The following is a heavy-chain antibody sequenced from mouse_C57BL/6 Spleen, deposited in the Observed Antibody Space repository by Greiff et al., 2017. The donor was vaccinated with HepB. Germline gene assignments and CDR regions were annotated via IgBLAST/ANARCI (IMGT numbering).Heavy chain of an antibody. Sequence: VQLKESGPELVKPGASVKMSCKASGYTFTDYNMHWVKQSHGKSLEWIGYINPNNGGTSYNQKFKGKATLTVNKSSSTAYMELRSLTSEDSAVYYCASHYDYYAMDYWGQGTSVTVSS. D-gene: IGHD1-2*01. CDR2: INPNNGGT. V-gene: IGHV1-22*01. CDR1: GYTFTDYN. CDR3: ASHYDYYAMDY. J-gene: IGHJ4*01.